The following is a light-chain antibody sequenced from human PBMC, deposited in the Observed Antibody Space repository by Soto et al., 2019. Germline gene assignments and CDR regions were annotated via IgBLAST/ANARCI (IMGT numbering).Light chain of an antibody. Sequence: QAVVTQPRSVSGSPGQSVTISCTGTSSDVGGYNYVSWYQQHPGEAPKLMIYDVGKRPSGVPDRFSGSKSGNTASLTISGLQAEDEADYYCCSYAGSYAWVFGGGTKLTVL. CDR2: DVG. V-gene: IGLV2-11*01. CDR1: SSDVGGYNY. J-gene: IGLJ3*02. CDR3: CSYAGSYAWV.